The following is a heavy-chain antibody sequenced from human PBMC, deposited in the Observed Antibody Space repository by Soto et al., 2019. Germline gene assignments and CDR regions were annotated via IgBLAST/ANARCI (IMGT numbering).Heavy chain of an antibody. CDR1: GYTFTSYA. Sequence: ASVKVSCKASGYTFTSYAMHWVRQAPGQRLEWMGSINAGNGNTKYSQKFQGRVTITRDTSASTAYMELSSLRSEDTAVYYCAKSLVVTAIDSFDYWGQGTLVTVSS. D-gene: IGHD2-21*02. CDR3: AKSLVVTAIDSFDY. J-gene: IGHJ4*02. V-gene: IGHV1-3*01. CDR2: INAGNGNT.